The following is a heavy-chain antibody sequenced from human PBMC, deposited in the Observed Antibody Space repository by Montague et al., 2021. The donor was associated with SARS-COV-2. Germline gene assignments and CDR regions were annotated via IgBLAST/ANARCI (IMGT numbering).Heavy chain of an antibody. CDR3: ARDGRFGELDY. Sequence: SLRLSCAASGFTFRTYEMNWVRQAPGKGLEWVSYISSSGSTIYYADSVKGRFTISRDNAKNSLYLQMNSLRAEDTAVYCCARDGRFGELDYWGQRTLVTVST. D-gene: IGHD3-10*01. CDR1: GFTFRTYE. J-gene: IGHJ4*02. V-gene: IGHV3-48*03. CDR2: ISSSGSTI.